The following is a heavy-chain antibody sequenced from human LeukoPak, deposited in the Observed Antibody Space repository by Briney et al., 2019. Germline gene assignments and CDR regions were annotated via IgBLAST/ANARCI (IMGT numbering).Heavy chain of an antibody. V-gene: IGHV4-59*01. CDR2: FLYSGTT. J-gene: IGHJ5*02. D-gene: IGHD3-3*01. Sequence: PSETLSLTCTVSGGSISGYCWSWVRQPPGKGLEWIGYFLYSGTTNYSPSLKSRVTMSVDTSKNQFSLKLSSVTAADTAVYYCGRVDYDNWFDPWGQGTLVTVSS. CDR3: GRVDYDNWFDP. CDR1: GGSISGYC.